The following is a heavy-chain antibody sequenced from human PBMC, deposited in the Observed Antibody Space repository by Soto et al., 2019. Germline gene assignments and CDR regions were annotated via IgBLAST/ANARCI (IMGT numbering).Heavy chain of an antibody. CDR2: IYYSGST. Sequence: PSETVSLTCTVSGGSISSGDYYWSWIRQPPGKGLEWIGYIYYSGSTYYNPSLKSRVTISVDTSKNQFSLELSSVTAADTAVYYCARAGGEQLVPYYFDYWGQGTLVTVSS. CDR3: ARAGGEQLVPYYFDY. V-gene: IGHV4-30-4*01. J-gene: IGHJ4*02. D-gene: IGHD6-6*01. CDR1: GGSISSGDYY.